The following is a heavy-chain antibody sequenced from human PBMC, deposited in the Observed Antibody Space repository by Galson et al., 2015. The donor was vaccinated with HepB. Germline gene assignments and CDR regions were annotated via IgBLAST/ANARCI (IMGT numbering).Heavy chain of an antibody. D-gene: IGHD6-13*01. CDR2: TYYRAKWYN. CDR3: ARVSGTIYYYGMDV. V-gene: IGHV6-1*01. J-gene: IGHJ6*02. Sequence: CAISGDSVSNNNAAWYWIRQSPSRGLELLGRTYYRAKWYNDYAVSVRSRITINPDTSKNQFSLQLKSVILEDTAVYYCARVSGTIYYYGMDVWGQGTTVTVSS. CDR1: GDSVSNNNAA.